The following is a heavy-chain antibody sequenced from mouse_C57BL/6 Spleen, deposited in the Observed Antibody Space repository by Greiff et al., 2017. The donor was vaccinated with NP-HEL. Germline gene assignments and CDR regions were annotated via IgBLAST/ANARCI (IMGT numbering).Heavy chain of an antibody. CDR2: IDPSDSYT. V-gene: IGHV1-59*01. Sequence: QVQLQQPGAELVRPGTSVKLSCKASGYTFTSYWMHWVKQRPGQGLEWIGVIDPSDSYTNYNQKFKGKATLTVDTSSSTAYMQLSSLTSEDSAVYYCARWVDGYLAYWGQGTLVTVSA. CDR1: GYTFTSYW. CDR3: ARWVDGYLAY. D-gene: IGHD2-3*01. J-gene: IGHJ3*01.